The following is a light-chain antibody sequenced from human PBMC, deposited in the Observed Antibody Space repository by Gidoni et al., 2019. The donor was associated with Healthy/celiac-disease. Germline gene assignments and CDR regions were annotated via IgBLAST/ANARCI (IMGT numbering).Light chain of an antibody. CDR3: QHYKNWPRT. CDR1: QSFSSY. V-gene: IGKV3-15*01. CDR2: GAS. J-gene: IGKJ1*01. Sequence: EIVMTQSPATLSVSPGERATLSCRASQSFSSYLAWYQHKPGQAPRLLISGASTRATCSPARFSGSGSGTEFTLTINSLQSEDFAVYHCQHYKNWPRTFGQGTKVEI.